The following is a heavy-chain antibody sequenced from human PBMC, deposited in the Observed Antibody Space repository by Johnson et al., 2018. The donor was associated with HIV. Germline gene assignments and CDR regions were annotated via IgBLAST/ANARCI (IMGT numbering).Heavy chain of an antibody. D-gene: IGHD2-2*01. V-gene: IGHV3-30*03. CDR2: ISYDGSNK. J-gene: IGHJ3*02. CDR3: ARGWEYCSSTSCPTPDALEI. Sequence: QVQLVESGGGVVQPGRSLRLSCAASGFTFSSFGMHWVRQAPGKGLEWVAVISYDGSNKYYADSVKGRFTISRDNSKNTLYLQMNSLRAEDTAVYYCARGWEYCSSTSCPTPDALEIWGQGTMVTVSS. CDR1: GFTFSSFG.